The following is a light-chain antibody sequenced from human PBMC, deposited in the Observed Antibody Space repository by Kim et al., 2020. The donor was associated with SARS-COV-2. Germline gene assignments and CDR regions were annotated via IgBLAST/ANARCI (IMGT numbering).Light chain of an antibody. CDR2: DKN. V-gene: IGLV3-19*01. Sequence: AFGQTVRITCLGDSLRKYPASWYQQKPGQAPILVMHDKNNVRPSGVPDRFSGSNSGNTAFLTITGAKVEDEAAYYCGSRDNNGPGVFGGGTQLTVL. CDR1: SLRKYP. CDR3: GSRDNNGPGV. J-gene: IGLJ3*02.